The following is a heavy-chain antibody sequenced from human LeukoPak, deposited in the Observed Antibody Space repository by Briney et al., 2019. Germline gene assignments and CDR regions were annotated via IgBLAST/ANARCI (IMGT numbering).Heavy chain of an antibody. V-gene: IGHV3-53*01. CDR1: GFTLRVNY. CDR2: IYSDGTT. Sequence: GGSLRLSCVASGFTLRVNYMTWIRQTPGRGLEWVSVIYSDGTTKYADPAKGRFTISRDNSKSMVYLQMDRLGAEDTAVYYCARCKGGWSDHFYGMDVWGQGTTVTVSS. J-gene: IGHJ6*02. D-gene: IGHD6-19*01. CDR3: ARCKGGWSDHFYGMDV.